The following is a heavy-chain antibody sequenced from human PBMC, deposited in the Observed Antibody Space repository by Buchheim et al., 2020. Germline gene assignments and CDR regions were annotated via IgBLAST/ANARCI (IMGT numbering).Heavy chain of an antibody. V-gene: IGHV3-48*01. D-gene: IGHD3-10*01. Sequence: EVQLVESGGGLVQPGGSLRLSCAASGFTFSSYSMNWVRQAPGKGLEWVSYISSSSSTIYYADSVKGRFTISRDNAKNSLYLQMNSLRAEDTAVYYCARDGGRFMVRGVVLPDYYYGMDVWGQGTT. CDR1: GFTFSSYS. CDR2: ISSSSSTI. J-gene: IGHJ6*02. CDR3: ARDGGRFMVRGVVLPDYYYGMDV.